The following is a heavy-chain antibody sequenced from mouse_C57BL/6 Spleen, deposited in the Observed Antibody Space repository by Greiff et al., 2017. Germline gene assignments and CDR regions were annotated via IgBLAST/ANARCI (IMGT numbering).Heavy chain of an antibody. CDR3: ASPIYDGYYPFAY. CDR2: INPSSGYT. J-gene: IGHJ3*01. CDR1: GYTFTSYT. Sequence: QVQLKESGAELARPGASVKMSCKASGYTFTSYTMHWVKQRPGQGLEWIGYINPSSGYTKYNQKFKDKATLTADKSSSTAYMQLSSLTSEDSAVYYCASPIYDGYYPFAYWGQGTLVTVSA. D-gene: IGHD2-3*01. V-gene: IGHV1-4*01.